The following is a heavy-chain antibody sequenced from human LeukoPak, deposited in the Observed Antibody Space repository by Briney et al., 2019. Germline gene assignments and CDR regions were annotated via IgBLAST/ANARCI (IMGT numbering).Heavy chain of an antibody. D-gene: IGHD3-16*01. CDR1: GFNFKNYA. Sequence: PGGSLRLSCAATGFNFKNYAMTWARQAPGKGLEWVSAVNGSGVITYYSDSVKGRFTISRDNSKNTLYLQMNSLRAADTAIYYCAEDSSQGGDYFDYWGQGTLVTVSS. J-gene: IGHJ4*02. CDR3: AEDSSQGGDYFDY. CDR2: VNGSGVIT. V-gene: IGHV3-23*01.